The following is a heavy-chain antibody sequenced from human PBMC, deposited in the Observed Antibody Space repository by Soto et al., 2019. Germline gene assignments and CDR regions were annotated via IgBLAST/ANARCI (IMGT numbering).Heavy chain of an antibody. D-gene: IGHD6-19*01. CDR2: IYYSGST. J-gene: IGHJ6*02. CDR3: ARAYSSGWEVGYYGMDV. CDR1: GGSISSSSYY. Sequence: SETLSLTCTVSGGSISSSSYYWGWIRQPPGKGLEWIGSIYYSGSTYYNPSLKSRVTISVDTSKNQFSLKLSSVTAADTAVYYCARAYSSGWEVGYYGMDVWGQGTTVT. V-gene: IGHV4-39*01.